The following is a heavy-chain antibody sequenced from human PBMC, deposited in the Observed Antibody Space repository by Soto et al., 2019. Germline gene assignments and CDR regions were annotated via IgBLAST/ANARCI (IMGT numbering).Heavy chain of an antibody. CDR3: ARGRGGYSNYYYYDMDV. J-gene: IGHJ6*02. CDR2: IFSNDEK. CDR1: GFSLSNARMG. Sequence: SGPTLVNPTETLTLTCTVSGFSLSNARMGVSWIRQPPGKALEWLAHIFSNDEKSYSTSLKSRLTISKDTSKSQVVLTMTNMDPVDTATYYCARGRGGYSNYYYYDMDVWGQGTTVTVSS. D-gene: IGHD4-4*01. V-gene: IGHV2-26*01.